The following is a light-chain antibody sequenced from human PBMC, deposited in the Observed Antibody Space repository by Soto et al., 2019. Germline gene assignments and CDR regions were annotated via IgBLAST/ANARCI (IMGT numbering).Light chain of an antibody. Sequence: DFQLTQSPSSLCASVVDRVTITCRASQSIASYLNWYQQRPGKAPKLLIYAASNLESGVPARFSGSGSETDFTLTISSLQPEDFATYYCQETYRSPVTFGQGTKVDNK. CDR1: QSIASY. CDR3: QETYRSPVT. V-gene: IGKV1-39*01. J-gene: IGKJ2*01. CDR2: AAS.